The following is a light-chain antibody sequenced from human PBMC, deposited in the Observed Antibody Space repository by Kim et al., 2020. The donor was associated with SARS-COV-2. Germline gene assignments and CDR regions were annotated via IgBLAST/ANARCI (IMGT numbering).Light chain of an antibody. CDR2: GAS. V-gene: IGKV3-15*01. CDR3: QQYNNWPLYT. J-gene: IGKJ2*01. CDR1: QSVSSN. Sequence: VSPRERATLCCRASQSVSSNIAWYQQKPGQAPRLLIYGASTRATGIPARFSGSGSGTEFTLTISSLQSEDFAAYYCQQYNNWPLYTFGQGTKLEI.